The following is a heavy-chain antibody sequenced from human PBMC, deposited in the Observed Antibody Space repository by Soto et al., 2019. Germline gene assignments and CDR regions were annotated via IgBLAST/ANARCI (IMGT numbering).Heavy chain of an antibody. CDR2: SYYSGST. CDR3: AREGGYRGYLVY. CDR1: GGSISSGCYY. D-gene: IGHD5-12*01. J-gene: IGHJ4*02. V-gene: IGHV4-31*03. Sequence: SEPLPLTCTVSGGSISSGCYYFSWIRQHPGKGLEWIGYSYYSGSTYYNPSLKSRVTISVDTSKNQFSLKLSSVTAADTAGYYCAREGGYRGYLVYLGQGTLVTVSS.